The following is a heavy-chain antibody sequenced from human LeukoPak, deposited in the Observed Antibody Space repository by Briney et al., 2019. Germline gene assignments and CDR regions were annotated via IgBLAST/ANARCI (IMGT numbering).Heavy chain of an antibody. J-gene: IGHJ4*02. D-gene: IGHD6-13*01. CDR1: GGSISSGDYY. CDR2: IYYSGST. CDR3: ARDIAAAGTTGFDY. Sequence: SQTLSLTCTVSGGSISSGDYYWSWIRQPPGKGLEWIGYIYYSGSTYYNPSLKSRVTISVDTSKNQFSLKLSSVTAADTAVYYCARDIAAAGTTGFDYWGQGTLVTVSS. V-gene: IGHV4-30-4*01.